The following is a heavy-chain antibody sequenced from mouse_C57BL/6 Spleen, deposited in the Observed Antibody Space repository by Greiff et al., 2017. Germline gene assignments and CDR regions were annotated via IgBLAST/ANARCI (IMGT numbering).Heavy chain of an antibody. CDR1: GYAFSSSW. CDR2: IYPGDGDT. Sequence: VHLVESGPELVKPGASVKISCKASGYAFSSSWMNWVKQRPGKGLEWIGRIYPGDGDTNYNGKFKGKATLTADKSSSTAYMQLSSLTSEDSAVYFGARDYDGCDYWGQGTTLTVSS. V-gene: IGHV1-82*01. D-gene: IGHD2-4*01. J-gene: IGHJ2*01. CDR3: ARDYDGCDY.